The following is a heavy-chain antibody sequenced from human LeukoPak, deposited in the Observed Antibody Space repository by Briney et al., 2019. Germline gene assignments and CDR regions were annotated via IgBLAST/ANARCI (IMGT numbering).Heavy chain of an antibody. CDR3: ARDNEFCTGGTCRLDF. V-gene: IGHV3-74*01. Sequence: GRSLRLSCASSGFTFSFYWMHWVRQAPGKGLVWVSRISNDGSSTSYAGSVKGRFTISRDNAKNTLYLQMNSLRAEDTAVYYCARDNEFCTGGTCRLDFWGQGALVTVSS. CDR2: ISNDGSST. CDR1: GFTFSFYW. J-gene: IGHJ4*02. D-gene: IGHD2-15*01.